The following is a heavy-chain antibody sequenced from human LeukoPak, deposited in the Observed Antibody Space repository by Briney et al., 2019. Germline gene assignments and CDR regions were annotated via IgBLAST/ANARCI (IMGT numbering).Heavy chain of an antibody. J-gene: IGHJ4*02. Sequence: PGGSLRLSCAASGFTFSIYSMSWVRQAPGKGLEWVANIKQDGSEKYYVDSVKGRFTISRDNAKNSLYLQMNSLRAEDTAVYYCARHYRYDFWSGYEDYWGQGTLVTVSS. CDR1: GFTFSIYS. D-gene: IGHD3-3*01. CDR3: ARHYRYDFWSGYEDY. CDR2: IKQDGSEK. V-gene: IGHV3-7*01.